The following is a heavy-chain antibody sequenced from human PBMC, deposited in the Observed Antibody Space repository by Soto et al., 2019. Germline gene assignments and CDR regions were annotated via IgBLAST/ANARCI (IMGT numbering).Heavy chain of an antibody. CDR1: GFAFSNYG. CDR3: ARDWWEEPAGKETVSQFDY. CDR2: IWSDGTKK. D-gene: IGHD6-13*01. J-gene: IGHJ4*02. V-gene: IGHV3-33*01. Sequence: QVHLVESGGGVVQPGRSLTLSCTASGFAFSNYGIHWVRQAPGRGLESVAVIWSDGTKKFYAGSVRGRFTISRDNSKNTIYLQMNRRRAEDTAVYYCARDWWEEPAGKETVSQFDYWGQGTLVTVSS.